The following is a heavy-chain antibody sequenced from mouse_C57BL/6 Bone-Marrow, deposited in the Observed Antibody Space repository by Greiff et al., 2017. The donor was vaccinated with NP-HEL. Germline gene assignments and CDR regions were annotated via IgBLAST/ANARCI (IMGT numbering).Heavy chain of an antibody. D-gene: IGHD1-1*01. CDR2: IDPSDSYT. Sequence: VQLQQSGAELVMPGASVKLSCKASGYTFTSYWMHWVKQRPGQGLEWIGEIDPSDSYTNYNQKFKGKSTLTVDKSSSTAYMQLSSLTSEDSAVYYCARSYYYGSSYGVLYYFDYWGQGTTLTVSS. CDR3: ARSYYYGSSYGVLYYFDY. CDR1: GYTFTSYW. V-gene: IGHV1-69*01. J-gene: IGHJ2*01.